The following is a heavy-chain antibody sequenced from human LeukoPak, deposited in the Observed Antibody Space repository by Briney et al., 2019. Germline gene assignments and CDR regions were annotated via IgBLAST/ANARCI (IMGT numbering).Heavy chain of an antibody. J-gene: IGHJ6*02. CDR1: GFTFRNYV. CDR3: ARWDYSAAARRSGDYSMDV. D-gene: IGHD3-3*01. CDR2: TSSDLNVK. Sequence: GGSLGLSCAASGFTFRNYVIHWVRQAPGKGLEWVAVTSSDLNVKLYADSVKGRFTISRDNPKNTVYLEMNSLRVEDTAVYYCARWDYSAAARRSGDYSMDVWGQGTTVTVSS. V-gene: IGHV3-30-3*01.